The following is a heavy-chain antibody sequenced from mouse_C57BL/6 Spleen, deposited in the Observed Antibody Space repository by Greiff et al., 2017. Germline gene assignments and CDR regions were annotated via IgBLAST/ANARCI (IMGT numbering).Heavy chain of an antibody. Sequence: EVQLQQSGPELVKPGASVKISCKASGYTFTDYYMNWVKQSHGKSLEWIGDINPNNGGTSYNQKFKGKATLTVDKSSSTAYMELRSLTSEDSAVYYCARRHRSGAMDYWGQGTSVTVSS. D-gene: IGHD3-1*01. V-gene: IGHV1-26*01. CDR1: GYTFTDYY. J-gene: IGHJ4*01. CDR2: INPNNGGT. CDR3: ARRHRSGAMDY.